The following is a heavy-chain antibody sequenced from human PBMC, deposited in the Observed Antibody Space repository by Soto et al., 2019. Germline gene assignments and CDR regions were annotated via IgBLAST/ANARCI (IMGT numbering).Heavy chain of an antibody. V-gene: IGHV3-15*07. CDR2: IKTKNVGGTT. D-gene: IGHD2-8*02. CDR1: GFTFSDAW. CDR3: TGLTGSHVAS. J-gene: IGHJ4*02. Sequence: GGALRLSCAASGFTFSDAWMNWVRQAPGKGVEWGGLIKTKNVGGTTDYAAPGRGRFTISRYHSQNTPYPQLHSMRLEDTAVYYCTGLTGSHVASWGQGTLVPVS.